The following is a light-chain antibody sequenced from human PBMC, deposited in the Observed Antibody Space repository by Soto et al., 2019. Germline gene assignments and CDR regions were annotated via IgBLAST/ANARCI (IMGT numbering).Light chain of an antibody. CDR1: QSISSW. Sequence: DIPMTQSPATLSASVGDRVTITCRASQSISSWLAWYQQKPRKAPKLLIYDASSLESGVPSRFSGSGSATEFTRTISSLQPDDVATYYCQQYNNYWTFGQGTRVEIK. CDR3: QQYNNYWT. CDR2: DAS. J-gene: IGKJ1*01. V-gene: IGKV1-5*01.